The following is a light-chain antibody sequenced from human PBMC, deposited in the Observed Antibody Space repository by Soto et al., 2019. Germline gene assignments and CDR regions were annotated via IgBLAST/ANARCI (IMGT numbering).Light chain of an antibody. Sequence: DIVVTQSPATLSISPGERATLSCRASQSVSSNLAWYQQKLGQAPRLLIYGASTRATGIPARFSGSGSGTEFTLTISSLQSEDFAVYYCQQYNNWPPGTFGQGTKV. V-gene: IGKV3-15*01. J-gene: IGKJ1*01. CDR3: QQYNNWPPGT. CDR2: GAS. CDR1: QSVSSN.